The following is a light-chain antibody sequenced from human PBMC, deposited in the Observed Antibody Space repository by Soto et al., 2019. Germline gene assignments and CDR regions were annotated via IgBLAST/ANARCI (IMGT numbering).Light chain of an antibody. CDR2: VAS. CDR3: QQYNNWPPIT. V-gene: IGKV3-15*01. J-gene: IGKJ5*01. Sequence: EIVMTQSPATLSVSPGERATLSCRASQSVSSNLAGYQQKPGHAPRLLIYVASTRATGIPARFSGSGSGTEFTLTISSLQSEDFAVYYCQQYNNWPPITFGQGTRLAIK. CDR1: QSVSSN.